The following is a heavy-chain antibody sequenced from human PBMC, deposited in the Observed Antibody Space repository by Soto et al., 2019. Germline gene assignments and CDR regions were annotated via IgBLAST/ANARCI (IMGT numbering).Heavy chain of an antibody. CDR2: INHSGST. V-gene: IGHV4-34*01. CDR1: GGSFSGYY. CDR3: ATCSGGSCYRVHFDY. Sequence: TSETLSLTCAVYGGSFSGYYWSWIRQPPGKGLEWIGEINHSGSTNYNPSLKSRVTISVDTSKNQFSLKLSSVTAADTAVYYCATCSGGSCYRVHFDYWGQGTLVTVSS. D-gene: IGHD2-15*01. J-gene: IGHJ4*02.